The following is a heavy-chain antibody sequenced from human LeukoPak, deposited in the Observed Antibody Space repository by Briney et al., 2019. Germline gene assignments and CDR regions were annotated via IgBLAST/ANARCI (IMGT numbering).Heavy chain of an antibody. J-gene: IGHJ5*02. D-gene: IGHD3-9*01. CDR2: INPNSGFA. CDR3: ARHDPTYYDIRFDP. CDR1: GYTFTGYY. Sequence: ASVKVSCKASGYTFTGYYIHWVRQAPGQGLQWMGWINPNSGFAHYPQNFQGRLTMTRDTSISTVYMELSRLRSEDTAVYYCARHDPTYYDIRFDPWGQGTLVTVSS. V-gene: IGHV1-2*02.